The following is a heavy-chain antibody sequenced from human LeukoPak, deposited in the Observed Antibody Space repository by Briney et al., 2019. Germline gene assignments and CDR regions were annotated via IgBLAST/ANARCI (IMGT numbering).Heavy chain of an antibody. J-gene: IGHJ4*02. Sequence: SETLSLTCAVSGDSISSYYWSWLRQPPGKGLEWIGYIYYTGSTNYNPSLKSRVTISVDTSKNQFSLRLTSVTAADTAVYYCARVRGGGVDYWGQGTLVTVSS. V-gene: IGHV4-59*01. CDR2: IYYTGST. CDR3: ARVRGGGVDY. CDR1: GDSISSYY. D-gene: IGHD2-15*01.